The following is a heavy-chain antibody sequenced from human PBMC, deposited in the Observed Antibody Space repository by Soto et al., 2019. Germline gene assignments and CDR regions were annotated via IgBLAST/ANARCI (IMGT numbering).Heavy chain of an antibody. Sequence: EVQLLESVGGLVQPGGSLRLSCAASRLTFSIYAMSWVRHAPGKGLEWVSGVSGGSESKYYADSVKGRFTISKDNSNNTLFLQLNSLRADATAVYYCAKVVGLDLERDFYFDLWGQGTLVTVSS. CDR2: VSGGSESK. CDR1: RLTFSIYA. V-gene: IGHV3-23*01. CDR3: AKVVGLDLERDFYFDL. D-gene: IGHD1-7*01. J-gene: IGHJ4*02.